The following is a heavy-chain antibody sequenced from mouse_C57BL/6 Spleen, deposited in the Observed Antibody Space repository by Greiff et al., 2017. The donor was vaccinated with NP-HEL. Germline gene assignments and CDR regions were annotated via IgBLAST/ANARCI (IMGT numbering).Heavy chain of an antibody. V-gene: IGHV1-76*01. D-gene: IGHD2-5*01. J-gene: IGHJ3*01. CDR3: SRSDYSNPWFAD. CDR2: IYPGSGNT. CDR1: GYTFTDYY. Sequence: QVQLKQSGAELVRPGASVKLSCKASGYTFTDYYINWVKQRPGQGLEWIARIYPGSGNTYYNEKFKGKATLTAEKSSSTAYMQLSSLTSEDSAFYFCSRSDYSNPWFADWGQGTLVTVSA.